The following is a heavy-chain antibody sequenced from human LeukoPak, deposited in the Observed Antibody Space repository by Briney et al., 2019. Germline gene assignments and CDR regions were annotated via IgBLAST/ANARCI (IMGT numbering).Heavy chain of an antibody. CDR2: IFCSGST. CDR1: GGSMSSYY. Sequence: PAGTLSLTCTVSGGSMSSYYWSWIRQSAGKGLEWIGRIFCSGSTNYNPSLKSRATMSVDMSKNQFSLTLSSVTAADTALYYCARGGYGNGWYLDYWGQGTLVTVSS. J-gene: IGHJ4*02. V-gene: IGHV4-4*07. D-gene: IGHD6-19*01. CDR3: ARGGYGNGWYLDY.